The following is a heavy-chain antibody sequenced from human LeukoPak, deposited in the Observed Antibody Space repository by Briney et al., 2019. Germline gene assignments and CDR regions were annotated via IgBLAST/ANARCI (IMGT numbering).Heavy chain of an antibody. CDR3: ARGGVRGVVVPAAIRGSPPYY. CDR2: INPNSGGT. J-gene: IGHJ4*02. D-gene: IGHD2-2*01. CDR1: GYTFTGYY. Sequence: ASVKVSCKASGYTFTGYYMHWVRQAPGQGLEWMGRINPNSGGTNYAQKFQGRVTMTRDTSISTAYMELSRLRSDDTAVYYCARGGVRGVVVPAAIRGSPPYYWGQGTLVTVSS. V-gene: IGHV1-2*06.